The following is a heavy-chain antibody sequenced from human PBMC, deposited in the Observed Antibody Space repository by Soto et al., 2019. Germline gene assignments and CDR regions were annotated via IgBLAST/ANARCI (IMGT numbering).Heavy chain of an antibody. J-gene: IGHJ4*02. V-gene: IGHV4-34*01. Sequence: PSETLSLTCAVYGGSFSGYYWSWIRQPPGKGLEWIGEINHSGSTNYNPSRKSRVTISVDTPKNPCSLKRSSVTAADTAVYYCARGGTYYDYVWGSYRRYYFDYWGQGTLVTVSS. CDR2: INHSGST. D-gene: IGHD3-16*02. CDR3: ARGGTYYDYVWGSYRRYYFDY. CDR1: GGSFSGYY.